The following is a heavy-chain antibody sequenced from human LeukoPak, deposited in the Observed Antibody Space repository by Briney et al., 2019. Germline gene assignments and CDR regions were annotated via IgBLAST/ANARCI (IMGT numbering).Heavy chain of an antibody. V-gene: IGHV5-51*01. J-gene: IGHJ4*02. CDR2: IYPGNSDT. D-gene: IGHD2-15*01. Sequence: GQSLHISSPGSGYRSTSYWIGWLRPMPGERLEWMGLIYPGNSDTRNSPSFQGQVTISADKSTSTVYLQWSSLKASDTAMYYCARGHCSGGGWDVPFDYWGRGTLVTVS. CDR3: ARGHCSGGGWDVPFDY. CDR1: GYRSTSYW.